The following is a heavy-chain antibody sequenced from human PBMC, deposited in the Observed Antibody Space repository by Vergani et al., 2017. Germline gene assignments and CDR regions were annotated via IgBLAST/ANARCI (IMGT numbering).Heavy chain of an antibody. D-gene: IGHD6-19*01. V-gene: IGHV4-59*01. CDR3: ARGTYSSGWYNYYYYGMDV. Sequence: QVQLQESGPGLVKPSETLSLTCTVSGGSISSYYWSWIRQPTGKGLEWIGYIYYSGSTNYNPSLKSRVTISVDTSKNQFSLKLSSVTAADTAVYYCARGTYSSGWYNYYYYGMDVWGQGTTVTVSS. J-gene: IGHJ6*02. CDR1: GGSISSYY. CDR2: IYYSGST.